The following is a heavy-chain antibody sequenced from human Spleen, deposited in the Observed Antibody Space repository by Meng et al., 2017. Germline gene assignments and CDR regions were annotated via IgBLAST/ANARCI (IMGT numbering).Heavy chain of an antibody. Sequence: QPQLQESGPGLVMPSAALSLTCSVSGGSISTSGYYWGWIRQPPGKGLEWIGSIGHSGITYYTPSLKSRVTVSIDTSKSQFSLKLTSVTAADTAVYYCVRSSGWVRTGFDPWGQGTLVTVSS. CDR1: GGSISTSGYY. CDR2: IGHSGIT. J-gene: IGHJ5*02. CDR3: VRSSGWVRTGFDP. D-gene: IGHD6-19*01. V-gene: IGHV4-39*01.